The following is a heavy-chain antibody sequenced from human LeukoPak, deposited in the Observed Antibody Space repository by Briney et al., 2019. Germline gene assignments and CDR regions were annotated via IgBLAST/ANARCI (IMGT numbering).Heavy chain of an antibody. J-gene: IGHJ3*02. CDR3: AHRHRGVASDI. D-gene: IGHD2-15*01. V-gene: IGHV2-5*01. Sequence: TLSLTCTVSGGSISSYYWSWIRQPPGKALEWLGVIYENDEKLYSSSLQNRLYITKDTSKNQVVLTMANVDPVDTATYYCAHRHRGVASDIWGQGTMVTVSS. CDR1: GGSISSYYW. CDR2: IYENDEK.